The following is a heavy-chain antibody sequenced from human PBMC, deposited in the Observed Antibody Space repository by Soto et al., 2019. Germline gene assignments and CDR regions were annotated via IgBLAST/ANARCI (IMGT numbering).Heavy chain of an antibody. CDR2: IGTDGNT. CDR3: VRKYPGTRPFDY. J-gene: IGHJ4*01. D-gene: IGHD2-2*01. V-gene: IGHV3-23*01. CDR1: GFTFNSYA. Sequence: SLRLSCAASGFTFNSYAMNWVRQAPGKGLAWVSAIGTDGNTYYANSVKGRFTISRDNSRTTLYLQMNSLRVEDTALYYCVRKYPGTRPFDYWGQGTLVTVS.